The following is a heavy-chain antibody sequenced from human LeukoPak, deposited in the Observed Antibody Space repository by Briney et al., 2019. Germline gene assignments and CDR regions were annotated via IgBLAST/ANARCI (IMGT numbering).Heavy chain of an antibody. J-gene: IGHJ4*02. CDR1: GFTVSSNY. V-gene: IGHV3-66*01. Sequence: GGSLRLSCAASGFTVSSNYMSWVRQAPGKGLEWVSVIYSGGSTYYADSVKGRFTISRDNSKNTLYLQMNSLRAEDTAVYYCAKVPPYSGYDHPFDYWGQGTLVTVSS. CDR2: IYSGGST. CDR3: AKVPPYSGYDHPFDY. D-gene: IGHD5-12*01.